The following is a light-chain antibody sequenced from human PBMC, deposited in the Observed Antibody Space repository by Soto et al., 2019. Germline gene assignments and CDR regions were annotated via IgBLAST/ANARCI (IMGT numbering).Light chain of an antibody. Sequence: QSALTQPPSASGSPGQSVAISCSGTSSDVGGYNYVSWYQQHPGKAPKLMLYEVTKRPSGVPDRFSGSKSGNTASLTVSGLQAEDEADYYCSSYAGSNNVIFGGGTKRPS. J-gene: IGLJ2*01. CDR1: SSDVGGYNY. V-gene: IGLV2-8*01. CDR2: EVT. CDR3: SSYAGSNNVI.